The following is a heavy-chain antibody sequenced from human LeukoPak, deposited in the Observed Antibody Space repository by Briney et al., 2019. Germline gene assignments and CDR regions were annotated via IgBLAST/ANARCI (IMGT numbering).Heavy chain of an antibody. Sequence: GGSLRLSCAASGVTFSDYYMSWIRQAPGKGLEWISYISGGGSTIYYADSVKGRFTISRDNAKNSLYLQMNSLRAEDTAVYYXXXXXXKFYCSGGSCYPGHWGQGTLVTVSS. CDR3: XXXXXKFYCSGGSCYPGH. CDR1: GVTFSDYY. CDR2: ISGGGSTI. V-gene: IGHV3-11*01. D-gene: IGHD2-15*01. J-gene: IGHJ4*02.